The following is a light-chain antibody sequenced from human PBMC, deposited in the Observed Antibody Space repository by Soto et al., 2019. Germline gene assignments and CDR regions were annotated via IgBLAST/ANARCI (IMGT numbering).Light chain of an antibody. V-gene: IGLV2-14*01. Sequence: QSALTQPASVSGSPGQSITISCTGTTRDVGGYNFVSWYQQYPGKAPKLMIYEVNNRPSGVSNRFSGSKSGNTASLTISGLQPEDEADYYYSSYTISNTLPFVFGTGTKVTVL. CDR2: EVN. CDR3: SSYTISNTLPFV. CDR1: TRDVGGYNF. J-gene: IGLJ1*01.